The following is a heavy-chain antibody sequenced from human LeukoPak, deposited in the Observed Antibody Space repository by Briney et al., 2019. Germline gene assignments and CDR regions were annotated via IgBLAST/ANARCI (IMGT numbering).Heavy chain of an antibody. J-gene: IGHJ4*02. D-gene: IGHD1-26*01. CDR3: ARVTGGSYLLIDY. V-gene: IGHV3-7*01. CDR2: IKQDGSEK. Sequence: GGSLRLSCAASGFTFSSYWMSWVRQAPGKGLEWVANIKQDGSEKYYVDSVKGRFTISRDNAKNSLYLQMNSLRAEDTAVYYCARVTGGSYLLIDYWGQGTLDTVSS. CDR1: GFTFSSYW.